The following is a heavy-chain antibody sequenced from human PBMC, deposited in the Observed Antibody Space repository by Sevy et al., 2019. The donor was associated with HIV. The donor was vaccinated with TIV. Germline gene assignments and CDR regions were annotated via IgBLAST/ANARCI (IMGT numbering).Heavy chain of an antibody. Sequence: GESLKISCKGSGYSFTSYWIGWVRQMPGKGLEWMGIIYPGDSDTRYRQSFQGQVTISADKSISTAYLQWSSLKASYTAMYYCARQSTTGTTNYYYGMDVWGQGTTVTVSS. V-gene: IGHV5-51*01. J-gene: IGHJ6*02. D-gene: IGHD1-1*01. CDR1: GYSFTSYW. CDR2: IYPGDSDT. CDR3: ARQSTTGTTNYYYGMDV.